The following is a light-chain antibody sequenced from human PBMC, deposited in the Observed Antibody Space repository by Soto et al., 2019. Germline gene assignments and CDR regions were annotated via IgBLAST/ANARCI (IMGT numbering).Light chain of an antibody. CDR2: GAS. V-gene: IGKV3-15*01. CDR3: QQYNNWPRT. J-gene: IGKJ1*01. CDR1: QSVSSN. Sequence: EIVMTQSPATLSVSPGERATLSCRASQSVSSNLAWYQQKPGQAPRLLIYGASTRATGIPARFSGSGSGTEFTLTLSSLQIEDFAVYYCQQYNNWPRTFGQGTKVDIK.